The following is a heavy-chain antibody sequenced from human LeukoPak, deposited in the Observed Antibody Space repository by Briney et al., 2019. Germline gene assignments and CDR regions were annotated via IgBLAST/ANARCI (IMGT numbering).Heavy chain of an antibody. CDR3: ATSIAVAGTWVAFDI. J-gene: IGHJ3*02. D-gene: IGHD6-19*01. CDR1: GFTFSDYY. CDR2: ISSSGSTI. V-gene: IGHV3-11*01. Sequence: PGGSLRLSCAASGFTFSDYYMSWIRQAPGKGLEWVSYISSSGSTIYYADSVQGRFTISRDNAKNSLYLQMNSLRAEDTAVYYCATSIAVAGTWVAFDIWGQGTMVTVSS.